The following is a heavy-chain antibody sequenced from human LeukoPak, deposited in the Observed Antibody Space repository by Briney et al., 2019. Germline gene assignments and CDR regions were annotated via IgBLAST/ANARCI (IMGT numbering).Heavy chain of an antibody. CDR1: GFTFDDYA. D-gene: IGHD3-10*01. Sequence: GGSLRLSCAASGFTFDDYAMHWVRQAPGKGLEWVSGISWNSGSIGYADSVKGRFTISRDNAKNSLYLQMNSLRAEDTALYYCAGAPTYYYGSGSPIWGQGTLVTVSS. J-gene: IGHJ4*02. CDR2: ISWNSGSI. V-gene: IGHV3-9*01. CDR3: AGAPTYYYGSGSPI.